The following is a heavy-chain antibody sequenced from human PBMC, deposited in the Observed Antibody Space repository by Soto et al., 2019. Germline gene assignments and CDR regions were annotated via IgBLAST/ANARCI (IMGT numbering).Heavy chain of an antibody. V-gene: IGHV1-46*01. CDR2: INPNGGST. Sequence: AASVKVSCKTSGYTFTNYHVHWVRQDPGQGLEWMGAINPNGGSTTYAQHLQGRVTMTSDSSTSTVYMEMGSLRSDDSAVYYCALPKNTLGWYNFWGQGTLVTVSS. D-gene: IGHD6-19*01. CDR1: GYTFTNYH. J-gene: IGHJ4*02. CDR3: ALPKNTLGWYNF.